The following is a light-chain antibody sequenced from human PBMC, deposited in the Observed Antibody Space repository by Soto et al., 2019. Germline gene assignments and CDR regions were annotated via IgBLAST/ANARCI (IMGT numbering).Light chain of an antibody. J-gene: IGKJ1*01. CDR2: GAS. CDR3: QQYNNWPPWT. V-gene: IGKV3-15*01. Sequence: EIVMTQSPATLSVSPGDRATLSCRASQSVSSNLAWYQQKPGQAPRLLIYGASTRATGIPARFSGSGSGTEFTLPISSLQSEDVAVYYCQQYNNWPPWTFGQGTKVEIK. CDR1: QSVSSN.